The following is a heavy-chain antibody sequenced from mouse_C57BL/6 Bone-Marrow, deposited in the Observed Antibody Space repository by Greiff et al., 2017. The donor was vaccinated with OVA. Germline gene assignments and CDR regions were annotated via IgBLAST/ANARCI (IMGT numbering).Heavy chain of an antibody. CDR2: INPSTGGT. D-gene: IGHD2-14*01. CDR3: ARCRFFYWYFDV. V-gene: IGHV1-42*01. Sequence: EVKLMESGPELVKPGASVKISCKASGYSFTGYYMNWVKQSPEKSLEWIGEINPSTGGTTYNQKFKAKATLTVDKSSSTAYMQLKSLTSEDSAVYYCARCRFFYWYFDVWGTGTTVTVSS. CDR1: GYSFTGYY. J-gene: IGHJ1*03.